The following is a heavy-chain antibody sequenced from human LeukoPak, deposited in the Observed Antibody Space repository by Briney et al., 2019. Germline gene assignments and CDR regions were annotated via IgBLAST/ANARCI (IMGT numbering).Heavy chain of an antibody. CDR1: GFTFSSYA. Sequence: PGRSLRLSCAASGFTFSSYAMHWVRQAPGKGLEGVAVISYDGSNKYYADSVKGRFTIPRDNSKNTLYLQMNSLRAEDTAVYYCARDLTVGSGSYLDYWGQGTLVTVSS. D-gene: IGHD3-10*01. CDR2: ISYDGSNK. CDR3: ARDLTVGSGSYLDY. J-gene: IGHJ4*02. V-gene: IGHV3-30-3*01.